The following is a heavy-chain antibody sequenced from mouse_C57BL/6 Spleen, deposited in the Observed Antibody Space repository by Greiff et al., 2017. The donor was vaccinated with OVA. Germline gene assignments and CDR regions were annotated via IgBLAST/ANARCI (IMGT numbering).Heavy chain of an antibody. CDR1: GYTFSSYW. Sequence: VQLQQPGAELVMPGASVKLACKASGYTFSSYWMHWVKQRPGQGLECILHIYPSDSYTNYNQKFKGKSTLTVDKSSSTAYMQLSSLTSEDSAVYYCARGLYYYGSSPPYAMDYWGQGTSVTVSS. D-gene: IGHD1-1*01. CDR3: ARGLYYYGSSPPYAMDY. J-gene: IGHJ4*01. CDR2: IYPSDSYT. V-gene: IGHV1-69*01.